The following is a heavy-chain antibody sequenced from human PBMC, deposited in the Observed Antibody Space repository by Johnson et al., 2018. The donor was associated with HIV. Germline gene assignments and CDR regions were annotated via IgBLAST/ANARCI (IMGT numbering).Heavy chain of an antibody. D-gene: IGHD5-18*01. Sequence: MQLVESGGGVVQPGGSLRLSCAASGFSFSSYWMTWVRQAPGKGLEWVASIKQDGSEKYYVDSVKGRFTISRDNAKNSLYLQLNSLRAEDTAVDYCARARVGYSFAGWGTDAFDIWGQGTMVTVSS. CDR2: IKQDGSEK. CDR3: ARARVGYSFAGWGTDAFDI. J-gene: IGHJ3*02. V-gene: IGHV3-7*05. CDR1: GFSFSSYW.